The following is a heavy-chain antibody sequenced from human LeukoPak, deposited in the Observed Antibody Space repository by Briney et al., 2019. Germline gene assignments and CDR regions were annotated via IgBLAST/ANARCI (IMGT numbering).Heavy chain of an antibody. Sequence: SETLSLTCAVYGGSFSGYYWSWIRQPPGKGLEWIGEINHSGSTNYNPSLKRRVTISVDTSKNQFSLKLSSVTAADTAVYYCARANYGDYVGVKDYDYWGQGTLVTVSS. D-gene: IGHD4-17*01. CDR1: GGSFSGYY. CDR3: ARANYGDYVGVKDYDY. J-gene: IGHJ4*02. V-gene: IGHV4-34*01. CDR2: INHSGST.